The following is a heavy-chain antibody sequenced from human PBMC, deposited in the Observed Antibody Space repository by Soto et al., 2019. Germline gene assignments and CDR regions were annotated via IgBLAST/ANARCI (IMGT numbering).Heavy chain of an antibody. J-gene: IGHJ5*02. Sequence: QVTLKESGPVLVKPTETPTLRCTVSGLSITDSEMGVSWIRQPPGQPLEWLAHIDSSGEKSYRTFLKSRLAISKVTSKSQIVLTMTNMDPADTATYYCARRHLAVAVSPWFDPWGQGIPVTVSS. CDR3: ARRHLAVAVSPWFDP. D-gene: IGHD6-19*01. CDR1: GLSITDSEMG. V-gene: IGHV2-26*01. CDR2: IDSSGEK.